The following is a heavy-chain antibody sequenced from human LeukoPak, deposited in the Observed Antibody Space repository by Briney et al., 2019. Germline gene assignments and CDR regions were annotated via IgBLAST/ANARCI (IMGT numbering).Heavy chain of an antibody. CDR2: IYYSGST. V-gene: IGHV4-39*06. CDR3: ARSEGGGLWGYYFDY. CDR1: GGSISSSSYY. D-gene: IGHD2-21*01. J-gene: IGHJ4*02. Sequence: SETLSLTCTVSGGSISSSSYYWGWIRQPPGKGLEWIGSIYYSGSTYYNPSLKSRVTISVDTSKNQFPLKLSSVTAADTAVYYCARSEGGGLWGYYFDYWGQGTLVTVSS.